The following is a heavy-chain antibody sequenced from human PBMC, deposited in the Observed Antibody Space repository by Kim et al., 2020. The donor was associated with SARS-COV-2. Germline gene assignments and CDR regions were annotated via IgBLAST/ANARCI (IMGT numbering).Heavy chain of an antibody. V-gene: IGHV1-46*01. J-gene: IGHJ4*02. CDR1: GYTFTSYY. CDR2: INPSGGST. Sequence: ASVKVSCKASGYTFTSYYMHWVRQAPGQGLEWMGIINPSGGSTSYAQKFQGIVTMTRDTSTSTVYMELSSLRSEDTAVYYCARALTDYYDSSGYYSQYFDYWGQGTLVTVSS. D-gene: IGHD3-22*01. CDR3: ARALTDYYDSSGYYSQYFDY.